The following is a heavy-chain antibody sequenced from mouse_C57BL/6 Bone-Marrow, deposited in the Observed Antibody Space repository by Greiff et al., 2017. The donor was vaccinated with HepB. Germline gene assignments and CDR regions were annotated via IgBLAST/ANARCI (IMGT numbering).Heavy chain of an antibody. Sequence: EVKLMESGGGLVKPGGSLKLSCAASGFTFSSYAMSWVRQTPEKRLEWVATISDGGSYTYYPDNVKGRFTISRDNAKNNLYLQMSHLKSEDTAMYYCARDHYYGSSPYAMDYWGQGTSVTVSS. J-gene: IGHJ4*01. CDR1: GFTFSSYA. CDR3: ARDHYYGSSPYAMDY. CDR2: ISDGGSYT. V-gene: IGHV5-4*01. D-gene: IGHD1-1*01.